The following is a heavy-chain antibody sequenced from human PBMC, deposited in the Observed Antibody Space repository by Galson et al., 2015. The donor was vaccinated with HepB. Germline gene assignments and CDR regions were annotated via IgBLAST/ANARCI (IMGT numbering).Heavy chain of an antibody. CDR3: ARSTYTYGRGPHYFAF. CDR1: GSFIDRSDYY. Sequence: ETLSLTCTVSGSFIDRSDYYWGWIRQSPGKGLEWLGSVYWSGSTYYNPSLASRLSLSVDTSKNHFSLSLYSVTAADTAVYFCARSTYTYGRGPHYFAFWGQGALVTVSS. J-gene: IGHJ4*02. V-gene: IGHV4-39*02. CDR2: VYWSGST. D-gene: IGHD5-18*01.